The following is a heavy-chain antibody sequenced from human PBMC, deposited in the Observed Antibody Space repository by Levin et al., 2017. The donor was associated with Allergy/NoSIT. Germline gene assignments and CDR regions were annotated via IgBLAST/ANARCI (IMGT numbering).Heavy chain of an antibody. D-gene: IGHD4-17*01. J-gene: IGHJ4*02. V-gene: IGHV4-31*03. CDR3: ARERDYGDSHEIDY. CDR2: IYYSGDT. Sequence: SETLSLTCTVSGGSITSGEYYWSWIRQPPGTGLEWVGYIYYSGDTYYNPSLKSRLRISVATSGSQFSLWLRSVTAADTAVYYCARERDYGDSHEIDYWGQGTLVTVSS. CDR1: GGSITSGEYY.